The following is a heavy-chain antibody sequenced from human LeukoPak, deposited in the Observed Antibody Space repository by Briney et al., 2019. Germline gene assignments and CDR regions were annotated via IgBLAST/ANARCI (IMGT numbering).Heavy chain of an antibody. J-gene: IGHJ5*02. D-gene: IGHD4-17*01. CDR3: ARDNDYGNNWFDP. V-gene: IGHV1-46*01. CDR2: INPSGDST. CDR1: GYSFSSYY. Sequence: ASVKVSCKASGYSFSSYYMHWVRQAPGQGLEWMGIINPSGDSTTYAQKFQGRVTMTRDTSTRTVYMELSSLRSDDTAVYYCARDNDYGNNWFDPWGQGTLVTVSS.